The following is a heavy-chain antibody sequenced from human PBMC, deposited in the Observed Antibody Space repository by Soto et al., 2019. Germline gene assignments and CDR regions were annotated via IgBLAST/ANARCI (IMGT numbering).Heavy chain of an antibody. CDR1: GFTISSYA. CDR3: AKPASPVLRFLWGFLPYFDY. D-gene: IGHD3-3*01. V-gene: IGHV3-23*01. Sequence: EVQLLESEGGLVQPGGSLRLSCAASGFTISSYAMSWVRQAPGKGLEWVSAISGSGGSTYYADSVKGRFTISRDNSKNTLYLQMNSLRAEDTAVYYCAKPASPVLRFLWGFLPYFDYWGQGTLVTVSS. CDR2: ISGSGGST. J-gene: IGHJ4*02.